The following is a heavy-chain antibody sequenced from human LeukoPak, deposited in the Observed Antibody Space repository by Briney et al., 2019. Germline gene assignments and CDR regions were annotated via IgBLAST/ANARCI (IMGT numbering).Heavy chain of an antibody. CDR2: INTNTGNP. D-gene: IGHD6-13*01. Sequence: GASVKVSCKVSGYTLTELSMHWVRQAPGQGLEWMGWINTNTGNPTYAQGFIGRFVFSLDTSVSTAYLQISSLKAEDTAVYYCARGSVMVGKYSSSWYVDYWGQGTLVTVSS. CDR1: GYTLTELS. CDR3: ARGSVMVGKYSSSWYVDY. V-gene: IGHV7-4-1*02. J-gene: IGHJ4*02.